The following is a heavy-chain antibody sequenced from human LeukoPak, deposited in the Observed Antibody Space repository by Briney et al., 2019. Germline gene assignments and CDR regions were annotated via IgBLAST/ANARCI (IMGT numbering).Heavy chain of an antibody. CDR1: GFTFSSYG. CDR3: AKDGGASGYSYAFDY. D-gene: IGHD5-18*01. CDR2: ISYDGSNK. Sequence: GGSLRLSCAASGFTFSSYGMHWVRQAPGKGLEWVAVISYDGSNKYYADSVKGRFTISRDNSKNTLYLQMNSLRAEGTAVYYCAKDGGASGYSYAFDYWGQGTLVTVSS. J-gene: IGHJ4*02. V-gene: IGHV3-30*18.